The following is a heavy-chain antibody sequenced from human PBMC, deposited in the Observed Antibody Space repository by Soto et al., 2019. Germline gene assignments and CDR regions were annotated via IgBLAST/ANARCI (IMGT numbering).Heavy chain of an antibody. J-gene: IGHJ6*02. V-gene: IGHV1-69*01. D-gene: IGHD3-3*01. CDR3: ARGGRVLEGLSVEGAYYDGMDV. Sequence: QVQLVQSGAEVKKPGSSVKVSCKASGGTFSSYAISWVRQAPGQGLEWMGGIIPIFGTANYGQKFQGRVTITADESTSTAYMERGSLRSEDTAVDDWARGGRVLEGLSVEGAYYDGMDVWGQGTTVTVSS. CDR1: GGTFSSYA. CDR2: IIPIFGTA.